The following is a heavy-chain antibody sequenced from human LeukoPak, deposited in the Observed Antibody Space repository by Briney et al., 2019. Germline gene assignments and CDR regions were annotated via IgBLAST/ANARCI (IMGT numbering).Heavy chain of an antibody. Sequence: PSETLSLTCTVSGGSISSSSYYWGWIRQPPGKGLEWIGSIYYSGSTYYNPSLKSRVTISVDTSKNQFSLKLSSVTAADTAVYYCASSGYSSSPLDYWGQGTLVTVSS. CDR1: GGSISSSSYY. J-gene: IGHJ4*02. D-gene: IGHD6-13*01. CDR2: IYYSGST. V-gene: IGHV4-39*01. CDR3: ASSGYSSSPLDY.